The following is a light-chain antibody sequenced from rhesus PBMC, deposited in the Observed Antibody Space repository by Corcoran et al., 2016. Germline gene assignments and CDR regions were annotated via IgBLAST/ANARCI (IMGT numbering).Light chain of an antibody. CDR1: QGITND. V-gene: IGKV1-25*01. CDR3: QHYYTTPWT. J-gene: IGKJ1*01. Sequence: DIQMTQSPSSLSASVGDRVTITCRASQGITNDLAWYQQRPGETPKLLIYEASILQSGIPSRFRGSISGTDFTLTISSLQSEDFATYYCQHYYTTPWTFGPGTKVEIK. CDR2: EAS.